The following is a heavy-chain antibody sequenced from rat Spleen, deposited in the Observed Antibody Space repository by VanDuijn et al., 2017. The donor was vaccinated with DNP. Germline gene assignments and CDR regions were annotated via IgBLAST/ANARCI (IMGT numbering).Heavy chain of an antibody. CDR2: ISSGGNT. V-gene: IGHV2S12*01. J-gene: IGHJ4*01. D-gene: IGHD1-10*01. Sequence: QVQLKESGPGLVQPSQTLSLTCTVSGFSLTTFGVTWVRQPPGKGLEWIAAISSGGNTFYHSAHKSRLSISRDTSKSQVFLKMTSLQTEDTAIYFCAREGDNNPYYYAMDAWGQGTSVTVSS. CDR1: GFSLTTFG. CDR3: AREGDNNPYYYAMDA.